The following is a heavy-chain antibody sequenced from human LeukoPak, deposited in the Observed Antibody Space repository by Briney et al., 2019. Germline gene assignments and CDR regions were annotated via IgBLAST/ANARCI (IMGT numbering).Heavy chain of an antibody. CDR1: GFTFSSYS. CDR3: ARADQDFDILTGYYLIDY. D-gene: IGHD3-9*01. Sequence: GGSLRLSCAASGFTFSSYSMNWVRQAPGKGLEWVSSISSSSSYIYYADSVKGRFTISRDNAKNSLYLQTNSLRAEDTAVYYCARADQDFDILTGYYLIDYWGQGTLVTVSS. J-gene: IGHJ4*02. CDR2: ISSSSSYI. V-gene: IGHV3-21*01.